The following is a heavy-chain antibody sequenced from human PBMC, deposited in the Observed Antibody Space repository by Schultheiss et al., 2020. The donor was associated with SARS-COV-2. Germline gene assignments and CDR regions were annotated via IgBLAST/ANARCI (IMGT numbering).Heavy chain of an antibody. Sequence: GGSLRLSCTASRFTFSNYALHWVRQAPGKGLEWVSYISSSGSTIYYADSVKGRFTISRDNAKNSLYLQMNSLRAEDTAVYYCARRNSNYASYYFDYWGQGTLVTVSS. CDR3: ARRNSNYASYYFDY. J-gene: IGHJ4*02. CDR1: RFTFSNYA. V-gene: IGHV3-48*01. CDR2: ISSSGSTI. D-gene: IGHD4-11*01.